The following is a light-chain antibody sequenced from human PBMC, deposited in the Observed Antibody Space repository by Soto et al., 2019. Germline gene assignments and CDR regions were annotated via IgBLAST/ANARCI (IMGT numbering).Light chain of an antibody. Sequence: EVVLTQSPVTLSLSPGERATLSCRASQSFRGLLAWYQQKPGQAPRLLIYDAYNRATGIPPRFSGSGSATDFTLTISSLEPEDAEDYYCQQRHMWPITFGQGTRLEIK. CDR1: QSFRGL. CDR3: QQRHMWPIT. V-gene: IGKV3-11*01. CDR2: DAY. J-gene: IGKJ5*01.